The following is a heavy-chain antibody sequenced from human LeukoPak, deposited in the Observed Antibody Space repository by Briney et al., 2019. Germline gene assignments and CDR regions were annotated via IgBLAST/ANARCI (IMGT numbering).Heavy chain of an antibody. J-gene: IGHJ4*02. Sequence: PSETLSLTCAVYGGSFSGYYWSWIRQPPGKGLEWIGEINHSGSTNYNPSLKSRVTISVDTSKNQFSLKLSSVTAADTAVYYCARVGIAGYCSSTSCYSGDYWGQGTLVTVSS. CDR1: GGSFSGYY. V-gene: IGHV4-34*01. CDR2: INHSGST. D-gene: IGHD2-2*02. CDR3: ARVGIAGYCSSTSCYSGDY.